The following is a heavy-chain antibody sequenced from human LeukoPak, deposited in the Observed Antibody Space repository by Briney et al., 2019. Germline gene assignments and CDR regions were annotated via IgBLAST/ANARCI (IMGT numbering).Heavy chain of an antibody. CDR1: GFTFSSHD. J-gene: IGHJ4*02. CDR3: ARVARYGDYIGGSDY. V-gene: IGHV3-30*02. Sequence: PGGSLRLSCAASGFTFSSHDMHWVRQAPGKGLEWVAFLQNDGSENYYADSVKGRFTISRDNAKNSLYLQMNSLRAEDTAVYYCARVARYGDYIGGSDYWGQGALVTVSS. D-gene: IGHD4-17*01. CDR2: LQNDGSEN.